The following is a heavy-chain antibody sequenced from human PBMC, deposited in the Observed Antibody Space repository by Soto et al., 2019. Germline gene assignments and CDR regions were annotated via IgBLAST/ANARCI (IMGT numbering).Heavy chain of an antibody. CDR1: GFTFSDFY. J-gene: IGHJ5*02. CDR2: ISGNGRTM. CDR3: ARDWRGPSALDL. V-gene: IGHV3-11*01. D-gene: IGHD3-3*01. Sequence: QVQLVESGGGLVKPGGSLRLSCAASGFTFSDFYMNWLRQAPGKGLEWLSYISGNGRTMYYAASVKGRFTISRDNTKKSLYLEVTSPSADDSAMYYCARDWRGPSALDLWGQGTLFTVSS.